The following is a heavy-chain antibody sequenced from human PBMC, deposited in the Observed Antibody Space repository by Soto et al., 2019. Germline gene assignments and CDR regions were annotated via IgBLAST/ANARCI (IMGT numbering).Heavy chain of an antibody. J-gene: IGHJ4*02. CDR2: IYYSGST. D-gene: IGHD5-12*01. CDR1: GGSISSYY. V-gene: IGHV4-59*08. CDR3: ARLSFVQSGYIHNN. Sequence: PSDTLSLTCTVSGGSISSYYWSWIRQPPGKGLEWIGYIYYSGSTNYNPSLKSRVTISVDTSKNQFSLKLSSVTAADTAVYYCARLSFVQSGYIHNNWGQGTLVTVSS.